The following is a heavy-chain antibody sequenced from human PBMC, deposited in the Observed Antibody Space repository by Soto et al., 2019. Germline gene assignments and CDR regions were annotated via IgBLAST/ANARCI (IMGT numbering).Heavy chain of an antibody. CDR2: MNPNSGNT. CDR3: ARGRTVVTPLNWFDP. V-gene: IGHV1-8*01. CDR1: GYTFTSYD. Sequence: ASVKVSCKASGYTFTSYDINWVRQATGQGLEWMGWMNPNSGNTGYAQKLQGRVTMTRNTSISTAYMELSSLRSEDTAVYYCARGRTVVTPLNWFDPWGQGTLVTVSS. J-gene: IGHJ5*02. D-gene: IGHD3-22*01.